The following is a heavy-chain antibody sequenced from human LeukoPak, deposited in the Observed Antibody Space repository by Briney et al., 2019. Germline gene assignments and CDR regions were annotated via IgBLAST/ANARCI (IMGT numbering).Heavy chain of an antibody. J-gene: IGHJ4*02. D-gene: IGHD5-24*01. V-gene: IGHV3-21*01. CDR3: AREGDGYNSPIDY. Sequence: GGSLRLSCAASAFTFSSYSMNWVRQAPGKGLEWVSFISTSSSYIHYADSVKGRFTISRDNAKNSLFLQMNSLRVEDTAVYYCAREGDGYNSPIDYWGQGTLVTVSS. CDR2: ISTSSSYI. CDR1: AFTFSSYS.